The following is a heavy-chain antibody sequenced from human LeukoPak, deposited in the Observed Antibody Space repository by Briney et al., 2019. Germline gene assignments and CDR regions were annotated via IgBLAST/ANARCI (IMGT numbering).Heavy chain of an antibody. D-gene: IGHD3-3*01. V-gene: IGHV3-15*01. J-gene: IGHJ4*02. Sequence: GGSLRLSCVLSGLTFSDAWMSWVRQAPGKGLEWVGRIRNDRITDYAAPVQGRFSISRDNSKNTFYLQMNSLRTEDTGMYFCTWRPTIFPFDYWGQEPLSTFSS. CDR3: TWRPTIFPFDY. CDR1: GLTFSDAW. CDR2: IRNDRIT.